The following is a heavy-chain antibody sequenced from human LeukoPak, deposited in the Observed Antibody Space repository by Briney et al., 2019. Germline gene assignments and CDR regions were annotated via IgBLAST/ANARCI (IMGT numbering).Heavy chain of an antibody. CDR1: GGSFSGYY. J-gene: IGHJ4*02. D-gene: IGHD3-22*01. CDR3: ARVGYYDSSGYLR. Sequence: PSETLSLTCAVYGGSFSGYYWSWIRQPPGKGLEWIGSIYYSGSTYYNPSLKSRVTISVDTSKNQFSLKLSSVTAADTAVYYCARVGYYDSSGYLRWGQGTLVTVSS. CDR2: IYYSGST. V-gene: IGHV4-34*01.